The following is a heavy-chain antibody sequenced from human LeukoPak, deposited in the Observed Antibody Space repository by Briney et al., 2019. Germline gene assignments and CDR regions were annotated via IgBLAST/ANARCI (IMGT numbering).Heavy chain of an antibody. CDR3: ARGRNCGVDCYDAFDI. Sequence: PGGSLRLSCAASGFTFSSYWMHWVRQAPGEGLVWVSRMNTDGSIITYADSVKGRFTVSRDNAKNSLSLQMNGLRAGDTAVYYCARGRNCGVDCYDAFDIWGQGTMVTVSS. J-gene: IGHJ3*02. D-gene: IGHD2-21*02. CDR2: MNTDGSII. V-gene: IGHV3-74*01. CDR1: GFTFSSYW.